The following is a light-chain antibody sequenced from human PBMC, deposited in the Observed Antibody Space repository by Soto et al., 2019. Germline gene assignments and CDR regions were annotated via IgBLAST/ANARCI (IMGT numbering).Light chain of an antibody. Sequence: QSALTQPRSVSGSPGQSVTISCTGTSSDVGGYNYVSWYQQHPGKAPKLMIYDVSERPSGVPDRFSGSTSGNTASLTISGLQAEDEADYYCCSYAGTYTLLFGGGTQLTVL. J-gene: IGLJ2*01. CDR2: DVS. CDR3: CSYAGTYTLL. CDR1: SSDVGGYNY. V-gene: IGLV2-11*01.